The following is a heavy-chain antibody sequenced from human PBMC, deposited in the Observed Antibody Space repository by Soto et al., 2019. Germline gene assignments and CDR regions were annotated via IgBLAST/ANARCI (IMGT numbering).Heavy chain of an antibody. CDR2: ISAYNGNT. D-gene: IGHD3-22*01. V-gene: IGHV1-18*01. J-gene: IGHJ4*02. Sequence: QVQLVQSGAEVKKPGASVKVSCKASGYTFTSYGISWVRQAPGQGLEWMGWISAYNGNTNYAQKLQGRVTMTTDTSTSTAYMELRSLRSDDSAVYYCARDDRYYYDSSGYLAHLGGGGGYWGQGTLVTVSS. CDR3: ARDDRYYYDSSGYLAHLGGGGGY. CDR1: GYTFTSYG.